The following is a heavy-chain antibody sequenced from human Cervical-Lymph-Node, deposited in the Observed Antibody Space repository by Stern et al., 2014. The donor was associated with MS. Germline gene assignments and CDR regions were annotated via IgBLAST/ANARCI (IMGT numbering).Heavy chain of an antibody. V-gene: IGHV1-69*06. Sequence: QVQLVQSGAEVKRPGSSVRVACKASGGTFSTYSISWLRQAPGQRLEWMGVIILIFGAVNYAQKFQGRVTMSADKSTSTAYLDLTSLRSEDTAMYYCARYRGTFYFDNWGQGTLVTVSS. D-gene: IGHD1-1*01. CDR1: GGTFSTYS. J-gene: IGHJ4*02. CDR2: IILIFGAV. CDR3: ARYRGTFYFDN.